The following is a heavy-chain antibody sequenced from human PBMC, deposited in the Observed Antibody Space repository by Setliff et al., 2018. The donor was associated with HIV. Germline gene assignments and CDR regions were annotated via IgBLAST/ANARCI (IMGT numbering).Heavy chain of an antibody. J-gene: IGHJ6*02. V-gene: IGHV1-46*01. CDR2: INPSGGST. CDR3: AREGPTKEGGMDV. CDR1: GGTFSSYA. Sequence: ASVKVSCKASGGTFSSYAISWVRQAPGQGLEWMGGINPSGGSTSYAQKFQGRVTMTRDTSTSTVYMELSSLRSEDTAVYYCAREGPTKEGGMDVWGQGTTVTVSS.